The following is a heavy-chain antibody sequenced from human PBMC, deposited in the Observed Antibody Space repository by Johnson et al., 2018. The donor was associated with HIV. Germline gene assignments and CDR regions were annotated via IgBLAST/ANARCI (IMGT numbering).Heavy chain of an antibody. CDR1: AFPFDDHA. J-gene: IGHJ3*02. Sequence: VQLVESGGGLVQPGRSLRLSCAASAFPFDDHALHWVRQTPGKGLQWFSIILKGRFTISRDNAKNDLDLQMHSLRTEATALYYCASQRWKQGDAFDIWGQGKMVTVNS. V-gene: IGHV3-9*01. D-gene: IGHD4-23*01. CDR3: ASQRWKQGDAFDI. CDR2: I.